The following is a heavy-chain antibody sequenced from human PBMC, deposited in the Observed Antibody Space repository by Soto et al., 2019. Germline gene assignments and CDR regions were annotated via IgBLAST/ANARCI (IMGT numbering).Heavy chain of an antibody. V-gene: IGHV4-34*01. D-gene: IGHD6-6*01. J-gene: IGHJ5*02. CDR3: ARVASSIAALYQFDP. Sequence: PSETLSLTCAVYGGSFSGYYWSWIRQPPGKGLEWIGETNHSGSTNYNPSLKSRVTISVDTSKNQFSLKLSSVTAADTAVYYCARVASSIAALYQFDPWGQGTLVTVSS. CDR1: GGSFSGYY. CDR2: TNHSGST.